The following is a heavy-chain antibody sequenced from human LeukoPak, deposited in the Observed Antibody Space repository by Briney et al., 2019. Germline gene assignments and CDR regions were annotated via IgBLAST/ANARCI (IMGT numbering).Heavy chain of an antibody. Sequence: GGSLRLSCAASGFSFSTNDMSWVRQAPGKGLEWVSAISGSASGGTTYEDSVKGRFTISRDNSKGTMYLQMNSLRAEDTAVYYCAKVKTHWYFDNWGRGTLVTVSS. CDR1: GFSFSTND. J-gene: IGHJ4*02. CDR3: AKVKTHWYFDN. D-gene: IGHD1-1*01. CDR2: ISGSASGGT. V-gene: IGHV3-23*01.